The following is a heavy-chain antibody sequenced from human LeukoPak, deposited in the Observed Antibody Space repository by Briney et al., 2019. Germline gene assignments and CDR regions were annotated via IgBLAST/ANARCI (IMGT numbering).Heavy chain of an antibody. D-gene: IGHD3-3*01. CDR1: GYTFTSYD. J-gene: IGHJ3*02. V-gene: IGHV1-8*03. CDR3: ARGPGDDFWSGPHAFDI. Sequence: GASVKVSCKASGYTFTSYDINWVRQATGQGLEWMGWMNPNSGNTGYAQKFQGRVTITRNTSISTAYMELSSLRSEDTAVYYCARGPGDDFWSGPHAFDIWGQGTMVTVSS. CDR2: MNPNSGNT.